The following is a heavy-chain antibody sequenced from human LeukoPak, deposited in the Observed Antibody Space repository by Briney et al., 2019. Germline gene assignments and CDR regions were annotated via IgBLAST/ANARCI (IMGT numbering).Heavy chain of an antibody. CDR2: IYSGSST. Sequence: GGSLRLSCAASGFTFNNYGMSWVRQAPGKGLEWVSVIYSGSSTYYADSVKGRFTISRDNSKNTVYLQINSLRAEDTAVYYCAKVDYNSGSFFDYWGQGTLVTVSS. CDR1: GFTFNNYG. D-gene: IGHD3-10*01. J-gene: IGHJ4*02. V-gene: IGHV3-23*03. CDR3: AKVDYNSGSFFDY.